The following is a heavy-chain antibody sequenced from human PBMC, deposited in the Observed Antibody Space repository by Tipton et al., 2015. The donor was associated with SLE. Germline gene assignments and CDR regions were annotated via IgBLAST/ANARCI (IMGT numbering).Heavy chain of an antibody. V-gene: IGHV3-30*04. CDR3: TAWLLPDYCFDY. D-gene: IGHD3-22*01. J-gene: IGHJ4*02. Sequence: SLRLSCAASGFSFSSYAMHWVRQAPGKGLEWVALISYNGNSKYYADSVKGRFTISRDNSKNTVYLQMNSLRAEDTAVYYCTAWLLPDYCFDYWGQGTLVAVSS. CDR1: GFSFSSYA. CDR2: ISYNGNSK.